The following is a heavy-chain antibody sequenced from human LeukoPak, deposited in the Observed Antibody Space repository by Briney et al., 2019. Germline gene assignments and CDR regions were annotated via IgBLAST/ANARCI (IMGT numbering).Heavy chain of an antibody. CDR1: GGYFRGYY. D-gene: IGHD3-10*01. CDR2: INHSGSI. V-gene: IGHV4-34*01. J-gene: IGHJ6*02. CDR3: ARGREGVSIVRGVSRPYYYGMDV. Sequence: SETLSLTCAVNGGYFRGYYWSWIRQSPEKGLEWIGEINHSGSINYNPSLRSRVTISVDTSEFSLELSSVTAADTAVYYCARGREGVSIVRGVSRPYYYGMDVWGQGTTVTVSS.